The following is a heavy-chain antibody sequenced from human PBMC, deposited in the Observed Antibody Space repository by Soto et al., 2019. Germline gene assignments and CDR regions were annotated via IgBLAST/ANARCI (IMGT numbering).Heavy chain of an antibody. J-gene: IGHJ5*02. CDR2: ISSSGSTI. D-gene: IGHD6-13*01. CDR3: ARGVSSSSWYEPLKSKRNWFDP. Sequence: GGSLRLSCAASGFTFSDYYMSWIRQAPGTGLEWVSYISSSGSTIYYADSVKGRFTISRDNAKNSLYLQMNSLRAEDTAVYYCARGVSSSSWYEPLKSKRNWFDPWGQGTLVTVSS. CDR1: GFTFSDYY. V-gene: IGHV3-11*01.